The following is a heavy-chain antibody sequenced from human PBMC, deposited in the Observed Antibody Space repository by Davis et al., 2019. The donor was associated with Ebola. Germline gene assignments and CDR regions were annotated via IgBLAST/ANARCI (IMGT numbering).Heavy chain of an antibody. D-gene: IGHD4-11*01. CDR1: AGSFSAYY. V-gene: IGHV4-59*01. Sequence: SETLSLTCAVYAGSFSAYYWNWIRQPPGKGLEWIGYIYYSGSTNYNPSLKSRVTISVDTSKNQFSLKLSSVTAADTAVYYCVRDFLPVYSNLNYYYYGMDVWGQGTTVTVSS. CDR2: IYYSGST. J-gene: IGHJ6*02. CDR3: VRDFLPVYSNLNYYYYGMDV.